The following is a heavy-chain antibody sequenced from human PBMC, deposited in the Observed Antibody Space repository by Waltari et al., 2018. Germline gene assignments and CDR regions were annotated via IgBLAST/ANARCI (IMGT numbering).Heavy chain of an antibody. CDR1: GSHCW. CDR2: VKSDGTSP. Sequence: EEQLVESGGGLVQRGGSVRLSCADAGSHCWMDWVRQAPGKGLMWISRVKSDGTSPTYADSVKGRFTVSRDSAKNMLYLQMNSLRAEDTAVYYCTTNPPGYWGQGTLVTVSS. J-gene: IGHJ4*02. V-gene: IGHV3-74*02. CDR3: TTNPPGY.